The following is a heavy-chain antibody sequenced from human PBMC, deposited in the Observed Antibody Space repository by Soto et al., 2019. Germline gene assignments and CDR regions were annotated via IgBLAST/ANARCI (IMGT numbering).Heavy chain of an antibody. CDR2: MSYDGSIK. J-gene: IGHJ4*02. D-gene: IGHD1-26*01. CDR3: AKDLNSRSPLFDY. CDR1: GFTVTGYG. V-gene: IGHV3-30*18. Sequence: QVQLVESGGGVVQPGRSLRLSCAASGFTVTGYGLHWVRQAPGKGLEWVSCMSYDGSIKYYADSVKGRFTISRDNSKNTLYLPMNNLRAEDTAVYYFAKDLNSRSPLFDYWGQGTLVTVSS.